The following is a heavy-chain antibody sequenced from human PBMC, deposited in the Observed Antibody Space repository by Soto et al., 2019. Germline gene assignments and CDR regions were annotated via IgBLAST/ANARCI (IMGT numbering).Heavy chain of an antibody. CDR3: AKVGFSGSSTYYYYYGMDV. J-gene: IGHJ6*02. CDR1: GFTFSNYG. Sequence: QVQLVESGGGVVQPGRSLRLSCAASGFTFSNYGMHWVRQPPGKGLEWVAVISYDGSNKYHADSVKGRFTISRDNSKNTLYLQMNSLRAEDTAVYYCAKVGFSGSSTYYYYYGMDVWGQGTTVTVSS. D-gene: IGHD1-26*01. CDR2: ISYDGSNK. V-gene: IGHV3-30*18.